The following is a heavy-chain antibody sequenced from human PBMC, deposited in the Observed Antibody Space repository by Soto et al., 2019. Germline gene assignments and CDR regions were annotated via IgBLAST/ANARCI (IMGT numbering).Heavy chain of an antibody. CDR1: GGYFSAYY. V-gene: IGHV4-34*01. D-gene: IGHD3-22*01. CDR3: AITDRAIFYGMDF. J-gene: IGHJ6*02. Sequence: QVQLQQCGAGLLKPSETLSLTCAVYGGYFSAYYWSWIRQPPGKGLEWIGAIDHSGSTHYNPSLESRVTVSVDTSKNQVSLKVSSVTAADTAVYHCAITDRAIFYGMDFCGQGTTVTVSS. CDR2: IDHSGST.